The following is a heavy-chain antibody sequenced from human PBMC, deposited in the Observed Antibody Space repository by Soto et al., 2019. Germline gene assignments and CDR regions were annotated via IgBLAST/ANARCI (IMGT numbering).Heavy chain of an antibody. Sequence: SETLSLTCTVSGGSISSYYWSWIRQPPGKGLEWIGYIYYSGSTNYNPSLKSRVTISVDTSKNQFSLKLSSVTAADTAVYYCARGYYYGSGSFEGRYYYYMDVWGKGTTVTVSS. D-gene: IGHD3-10*01. CDR1: GGSISSYY. CDR2: IYYSGST. V-gene: IGHV4-59*01. J-gene: IGHJ6*03. CDR3: ARGYYYGSGSFEGRYYYYMDV.